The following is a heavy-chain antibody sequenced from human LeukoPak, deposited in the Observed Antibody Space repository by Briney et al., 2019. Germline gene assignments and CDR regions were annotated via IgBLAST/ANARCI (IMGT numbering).Heavy chain of an antibody. CDR3: ARGGGSDFWSGYNWFDP. CDR1: GGSISSYY. V-gene: IGHV4-59*01. Sequence: SETLSLTGTVSGGSISSYYWSWIRQPPGKGLEWIGYIYYSGSTNYNPSLKSRVTISVDTSKNQFSLKLSSVTAADTAVYYCARGGGSDFWSGYNWFDPWGQGTLVTVSS. J-gene: IGHJ5*02. CDR2: IYYSGST. D-gene: IGHD3-3*01.